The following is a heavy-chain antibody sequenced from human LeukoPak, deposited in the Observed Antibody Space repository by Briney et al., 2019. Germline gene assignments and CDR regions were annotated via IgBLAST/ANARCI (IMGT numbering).Heavy chain of an antibody. D-gene: IGHD5-12*01. V-gene: IGHV1-18*04. Sequence: ASVKVSCKASGYTFTSYGSSGVRRAPGKGLEGMGWISAYNGNTNYAQKLQGRVTMTTATSPSTAYMELRSLRSADTAVYYCARGGYSGYDSPFDYWGQGTLVTVSS. CDR2: ISAYNGNT. CDR3: ARGGYSGYDSPFDY. J-gene: IGHJ4*02. CDR1: GYTFTSYG.